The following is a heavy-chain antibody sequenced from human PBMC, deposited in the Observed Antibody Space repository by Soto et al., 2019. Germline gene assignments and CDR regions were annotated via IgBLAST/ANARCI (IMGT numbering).Heavy chain of an antibody. V-gene: IGHV1-69*13. D-gene: IGHD6-13*01. J-gene: IGHJ5*02. Sequence: GASVKVSCKASGGTFSSYAISWVRQAPGQGLEWMGGIIPIFGTANYAQKFQGRVTITADESTSTAYMEMSSLRSEDTAVYYCARDLLPGIAAAGSGNWFDPWDQGTLVTVSS. CDR3: ARDLLPGIAAAGSGNWFDP. CDR1: GGTFSSYA. CDR2: IIPIFGTA.